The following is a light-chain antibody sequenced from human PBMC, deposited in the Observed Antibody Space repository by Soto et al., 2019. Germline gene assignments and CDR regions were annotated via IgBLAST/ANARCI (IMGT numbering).Light chain of an antibody. CDR3: TAWDGSLDGRV. Sequence: QYVLTQPPSASGTPGQRVTISCSGSSSNIGTNTVNWYQQLPGTAPKLLIYRTNQRPSGIPDRFSGSKSGTSASLDISGLQSEDEADYYCTAWDGSLDGRVFGGGTKVTVL. CDR1: SSNIGTNT. J-gene: IGLJ3*02. CDR2: RTN. V-gene: IGLV1-44*01.